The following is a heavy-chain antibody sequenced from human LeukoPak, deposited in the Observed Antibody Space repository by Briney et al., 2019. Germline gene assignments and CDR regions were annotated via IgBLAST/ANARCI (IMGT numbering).Heavy chain of an antibody. CDR2: ISGSGGST. D-gene: IGHD3-10*01. CDR3: AKDLGNYYGSGSYYY. V-gene: IGHV3-23*01. J-gene: IGHJ4*02. Sequence: GGSLRLSCAASGFTFSSYAMSWVRQAPGKGLEWVSAISGSGGSTYYADSVKGRFTISRDNSKDTLYLQMNSLRAEDTAVYYCAKDLGNYYGSGSYYYWGQGTLVTVSS. CDR1: GFTFSSYA.